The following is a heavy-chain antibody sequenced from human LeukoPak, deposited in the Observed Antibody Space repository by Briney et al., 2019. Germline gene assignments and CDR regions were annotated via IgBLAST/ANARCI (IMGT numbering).Heavy chain of an antibody. CDR1: GGSISSRSHY. CDR2: IYYSGTT. J-gene: IGHJ5*02. V-gene: IGHV4-39*01. D-gene: IGHD3-10*02. CDR3: VRWQSGSMFHPP. Sequence: PSETLSLTCTVSGGSISSRSHYWGWIRQPPGKGLEWIGSIYYSGTTAYNPSLKSRVTISVDTSKNQFSLKLSSVTAADTAVYYCVRWQSGSMFHPPWGQGTLVTVSS.